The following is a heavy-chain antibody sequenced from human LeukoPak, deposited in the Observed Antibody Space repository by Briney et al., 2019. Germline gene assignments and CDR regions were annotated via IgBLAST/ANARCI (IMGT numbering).Heavy chain of an antibody. D-gene: IGHD2-15*01. CDR1: GGSFSGYY. V-gene: IGHV4-34*01. J-gene: IGHJ4*02. CDR2: INHSGST. CDR3: ARCVSGGGSCLNDY. Sequence: SETLSLTCAVYGGSFSGYYWSWIRQPPGKGLEWIGEINHSGSTNYNPSLKSRVTISVDTSKNQFSLKLSSVTAADTAVYYCARCVSGGGSCLNDYWGQGTLVTVSS.